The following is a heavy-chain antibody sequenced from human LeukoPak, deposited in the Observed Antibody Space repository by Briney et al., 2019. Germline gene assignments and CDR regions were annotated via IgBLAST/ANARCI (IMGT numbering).Heavy chain of an antibody. CDR3: ARGGRITTFGVVIPPRYYFDY. V-gene: IGHV4-34*01. Sequence: SETLSLTCAVYGGSFSGYYWSWIRQPPGKGLEWIGEINHSGSTNYNPSLKSRVTISVDTSKNQFSLKLSSVTAADTAVYYCARGGRITTFGVVIPPRYYFDYWGQGTLVTVSS. CDR1: GGSFSGYY. CDR2: INHSGST. J-gene: IGHJ4*02. D-gene: IGHD3-3*01.